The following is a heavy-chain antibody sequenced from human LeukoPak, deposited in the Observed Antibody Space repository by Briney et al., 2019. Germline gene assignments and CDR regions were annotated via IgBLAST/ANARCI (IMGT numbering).Heavy chain of an antibody. J-gene: IGHJ4*02. D-gene: IGHD6-13*01. V-gene: IGHV3-30*18. CDR1: GFTFSSYG. Sequence: GGSLRLSCAASGFTFSSYGMHWVRQAPGKGLEWVAVISYDGSNKYYADSVKGRFTISRDNSKNTLYLQMNSLRAEDTAVYYCAKVGSSWSDYWGQGTLVTVSS. CDR3: AKVGSSWSDY. CDR2: ISYDGSNK.